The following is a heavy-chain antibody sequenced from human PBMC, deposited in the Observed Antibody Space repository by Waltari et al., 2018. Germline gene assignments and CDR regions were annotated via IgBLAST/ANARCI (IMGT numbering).Heavy chain of an antibody. Sequence: EVQLVQSGGGLIQPGGSLRLSCAVSGVTVSFNYMNWVGQAPGKGLGWVWGLRSDGWRSYADSGKGRFTGSRDDSKNILYLEMNNLRADDTAVYFCAKGYYWDKSGYYRHFDDWGQGTRVTVS. CDR1: GVTVSFNY. CDR3: AKGYYWDKSGYYRHFDD. CDR2: LRSDGWR. D-gene: IGHD3-3*01. V-gene: IGHV3-53*01. J-gene: IGHJ4*02.